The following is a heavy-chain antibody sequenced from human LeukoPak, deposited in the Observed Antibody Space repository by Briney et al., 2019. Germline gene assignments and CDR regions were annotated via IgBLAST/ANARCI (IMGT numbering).Heavy chain of an antibody. CDR2: IYSSGST. CDR3: ARDREGATIFDY. D-gene: IGHD1-26*01. Sequence: SETLSLTCTVSGGSISSYYWSWIRQPAGKGLEWLGRIYSSGSTSYNPSLRSRVTMSVDMSKNQFSLKLSSVTAADTAVYYWARDREGATIFDYWGQGTLVTVSS. V-gene: IGHV4-4*07. CDR1: GGSISSYY. J-gene: IGHJ4*02.